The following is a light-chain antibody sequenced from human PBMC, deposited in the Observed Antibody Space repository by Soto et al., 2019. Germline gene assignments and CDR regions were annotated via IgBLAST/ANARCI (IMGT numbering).Light chain of an antibody. CDR2: AAS. Sequence: EIVMTQSPATLSVSPGERVTLSCRASQSVSSNLAWYQQKPGQAPRLLFYAASTRVTGGPARFSGSGSGTEFTLTISSLQAEDFAVYYCQQYTTWPSWTFGQGTKVEIK. J-gene: IGKJ1*01. CDR3: QQYTTWPSWT. CDR1: QSVSSN. V-gene: IGKV3-15*01.